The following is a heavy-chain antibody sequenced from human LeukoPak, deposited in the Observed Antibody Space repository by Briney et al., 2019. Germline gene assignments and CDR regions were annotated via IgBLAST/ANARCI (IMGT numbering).Heavy chain of an antibody. J-gene: IGHJ4*02. CDR1: GFTFSSYA. V-gene: IGHV3-30-3*01. CDR2: ISYDGSEK. D-gene: IGHD4-11*01. CDR3: ARESVDYSNLRRGDY. Sequence: PGGSLRLSCSASGFTFSSYAMHWVRQAPGKGLEWVAVISYDGSEKYYADSVKGRFTISRDNSKNTLYLQMNSLRAEDTAVYYCARESVDYSNLRRGDYWGQGTLVTVSS.